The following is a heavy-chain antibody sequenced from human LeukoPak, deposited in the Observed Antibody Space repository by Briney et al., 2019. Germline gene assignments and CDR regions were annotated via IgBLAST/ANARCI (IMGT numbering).Heavy chain of an antibody. D-gene: IGHD1/OR15-1a*01. CDR1: GGAIWSHY. J-gene: IGHJ4*02. V-gene: IGHV4-4*07. CDR2: IYSSGYT. Sequence: PSETLSLTCTVSGGAIWSHYWNWIRQPAGKGLEWIGRIYSSGYTNDNSSLKSRITMSVDMSKNQFSLRLNSVTAADTAVYYCARGEHSVDSWGQGMLVAVSS. CDR3: ARGEHSVDS.